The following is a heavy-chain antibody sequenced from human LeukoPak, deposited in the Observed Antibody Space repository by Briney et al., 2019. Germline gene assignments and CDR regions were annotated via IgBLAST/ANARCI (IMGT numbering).Heavy chain of an antibody. Sequence: PGGSLRLSCAASEFTFNNYWMNWVRQAPGKGLEWVANIKQDGSEKYYVDSVKGRFTISRDNAKNSLYLQMNSLRAEDTAVYYCARGRGMDVWGQGTTVTASS. V-gene: IGHV3-7*01. J-gene: IGHJ6*02. CDR3: ARGRGMDV. CDR2: IKQDGSEK. CDR1: EFTFNNYW.